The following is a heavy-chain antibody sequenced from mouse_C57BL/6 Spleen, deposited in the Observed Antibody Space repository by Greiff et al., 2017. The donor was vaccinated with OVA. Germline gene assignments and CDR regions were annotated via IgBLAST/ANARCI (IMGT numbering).Heavy chain of an antibody. CDR3: ARSGYYGSSFDY. V-gene: IGHV1-55*01. CDR2: IYPGSGST. Sequence: VQLQQPGAELVKPGASVKMSCKASGYTFTSYWITWVKQRPGQGLEWIGDIYPGSGSTNYNEKFKSKATLTVDTSSSTAYMQLSSLTSEDSAVYYCARSGYYGSSFDYWGQGTTLTVSS. D-gene: IGHD1-1*01. CDR1: GYTFTSYW. J-gene: IGHJ2*01.